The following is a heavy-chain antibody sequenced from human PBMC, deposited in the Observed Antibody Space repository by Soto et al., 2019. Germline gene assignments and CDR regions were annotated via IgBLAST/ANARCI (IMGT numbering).Heavy chain of an antibody. CDR3: ASQIEGATHFDY. CDR2: IYYSGST. J-gene: IGHJ4*02. V-gene: IGHV4-39*01. CDR1: GGSISSSSYY. Sequence: LQLQESGPGLVKPSETLSLTCTVSGGSISSSSYYWGWIRQPPGKGLEWMGSIYYSGSTYYNPSLKSRDTKSVNTSENQYFQNRSSVSAAETAVYDCASQIEGATHFDYWGQGTLVTVSS. D-gene: IGHD1-26*01.